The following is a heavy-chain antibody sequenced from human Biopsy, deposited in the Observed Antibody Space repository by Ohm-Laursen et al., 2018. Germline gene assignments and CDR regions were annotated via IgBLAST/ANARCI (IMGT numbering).Heavy chain of an antibody. CDR1: GGSFSRYY. J-gene: IGHJ4*02. D-gene: IGHD6-19*01. CDR3: ARGRLRAVARFDY. V-gene: IGHV4-34*01. Sequence: SETLSLTCAVYGGSFSRYYWSWIRQPPGKGLEWIGEITYSGSTNYNPSLKSRVTISVDTSKNQFSLKLSSVNAADTAVYYCARGRLRAVARFDYWGQGTLVTVSS. CDR2: ITYSGST.